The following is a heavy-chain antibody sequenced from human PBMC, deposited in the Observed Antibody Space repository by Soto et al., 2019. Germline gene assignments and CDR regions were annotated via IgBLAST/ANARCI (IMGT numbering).Heavy chain of an antibody. Sequence: EVQLVESGGGLVQPGGSLRISCVASGFSVSNSYMSWVRQAPGKGLEWVSILYSGGTTYYADSVKGRFTFSRDTSENTVFLQMNNLRVEDTAVYYCVRERGGSYWLDPWGEGTLVTVSS. D-gene: IGHD2-15*01. CDR3: VRERGGSYWLDP. CDR2: LYSGGTT. J-gene: IGHJ5*02. CDR1: GFSVSNSY. V-gene: IGHV3-53*01.